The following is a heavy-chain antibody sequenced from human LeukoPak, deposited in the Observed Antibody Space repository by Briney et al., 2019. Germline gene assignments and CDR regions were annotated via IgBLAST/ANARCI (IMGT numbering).Heavy chain of an antibody. CDR1: GYTFTAYF. CDR2: INPNSGGT. CDR3: ARYVNYDFWSGYSNYYYYYGMDV. J-gene: IGHJ6*02. D-gene: IGHD3-3*01. Sequence: GASVKVSCKASGYTFTAYFMHWVRQAPGQGLEWMGWINPNSGGTNYAQKFQGRVTMTRDTSISTAYMELSSLRSDDTAVYYCARYVNYDFWSGYSNYYYYYGMDVWGQGTTVTVSS. V-gene: IGHV1-2*02.